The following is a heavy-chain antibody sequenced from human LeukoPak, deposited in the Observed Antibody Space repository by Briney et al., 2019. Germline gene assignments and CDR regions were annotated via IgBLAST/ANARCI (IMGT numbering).Heavy chain of an antibody. CDR2: IYYSGSN. CDR3: ARQSGMVRGLMGVDY. Sequence: PSETLSLTCTVSGGSISSSSYYWGWIRQPPGKGLEWIGSIYYSGSNYYNPSLKSRVTISVDTSKNQFSLKLSSVTAADTAVYYCARQSGMVRGLMGVDYWGQGTLVTVSS. V-gene: IGHV4-39*07. J-gene: IGHJ4*02. CDR1: GGSISSSSYY. D-gene: IGHD3-10*01.